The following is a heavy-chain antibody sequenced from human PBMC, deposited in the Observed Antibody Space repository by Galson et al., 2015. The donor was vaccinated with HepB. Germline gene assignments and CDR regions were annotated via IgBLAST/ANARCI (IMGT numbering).Heavy chain of an antibody. CDR2: IIPILGIA. Sequence: SVKVSCKASGGTFSSYTISWVRQAPGQGLEWMGRIIPILGIANYAQKFQGRVTITADKSTSTAYMELSSLRSEDTAVYYCAVDPYCSSTSCYGGVAFDIWGQGTMVTVSS. CDR1: GGTFSSYT. V-gene: IGHV1-69*02. CDR3: AVDPYCSSTSCYGGVAFDI. D-gene: IGHD2-2*01. J-gene: IGHJ3*02.